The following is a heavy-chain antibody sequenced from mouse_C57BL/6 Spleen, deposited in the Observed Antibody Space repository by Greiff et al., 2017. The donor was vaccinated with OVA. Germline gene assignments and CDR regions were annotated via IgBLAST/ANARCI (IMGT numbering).Heavy chain of an antibody. CDR3: TPWGNYVLFAY. V-gene: IGHV6-6*01. CDR2: IRNKANNHAT. J-gene: IGHJ3*01. D-gene: IGHD2-1*01. CDR1: GFTFSDAW. Sequence: EVHLVESGGGLVQPGGSMKLSCAASGFTFSDAWMDWVRQSPEKGLEWVAEIRNKANNHATYYAESVKGRFTISRDDSKSSVYLQMNSLRAEDTGIYYCTPWGNYVLFAYWGQGTLVTVSA.